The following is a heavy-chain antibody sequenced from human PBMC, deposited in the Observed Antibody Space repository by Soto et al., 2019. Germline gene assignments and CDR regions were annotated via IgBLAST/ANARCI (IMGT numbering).Heavy chain of an antibody. Sequence: PSETLSLTCAVYGGSFSGYYWSWIRQPPGKGLEWIGEINHSGSTNYNPSLKSRVTISVDTSKNQFSLKLSSVTAADTAAYYCARGGGGGWYAFEIWGQGTMVTVSS. CDR1: GGSFSGYY. V-gene: IGHV4-34*01. CDR3: ARGGGGGWYAFEI. D-gene: IGHD6-19*01. J-gene: IGHJ3*02. CDR2: INHSGST.